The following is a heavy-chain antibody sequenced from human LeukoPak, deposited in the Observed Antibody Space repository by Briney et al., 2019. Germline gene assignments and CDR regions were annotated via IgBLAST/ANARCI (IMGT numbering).Heavy chain of an antibody. CDR3: AKLWYYYDSSGRDAFDI. Sequence: SGGSLRLSCAASGFTFSSYNMNWVRQAPGKGLEWVSAISGSGGSTYYADSVKGRFTISRDNSKNTLYLQMNSLRAEDTAVYYCAKLWYYYDSSGRDAFDIWGQGTMVTVSS. D-gene: IGHD3-22*01. J-gene: IGHJ3*02. CDR1: GFTFSSYN. CDR2: ISGSGGST. V-gene: IGHV3-23*01.